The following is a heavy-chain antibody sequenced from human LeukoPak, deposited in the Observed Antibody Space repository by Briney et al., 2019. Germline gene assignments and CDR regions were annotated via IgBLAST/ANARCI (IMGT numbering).Heavy chain of an antibody. V-gene: IGHV1-46*01. J-gene: IGHJ4*02. CDR2: INPSGGST. CDR1: GYTFTSYY. Sequence: ASVKVSCKASGYTFTSYYMHWVRQAPGQGLEWMGIINPSGGSTSYARKFQGRVTMTRDTSTSTVYMELSSLRSEDTAVYYCARDTHPSYYGSGSYPDDYWGQGTLVTVSS. CDR3: ARDTHPSYYGSGSYPDDY. D-gene: IGHD3-10*01.